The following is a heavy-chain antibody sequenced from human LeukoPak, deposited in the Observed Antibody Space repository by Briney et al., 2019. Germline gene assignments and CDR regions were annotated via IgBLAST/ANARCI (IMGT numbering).Heavy chain of an antibody. CDR1: GYSISSGYY. V-gene: IGHV4-38-2*01. Sequence: PSETLSLTCAVSGYSISSGYYWGWIRQPPGKGLEWIGSIYHSGSTYYNPSLKSRVTLSVDTSKNQFSLKLSSVTAADTAVYYCARASRCSSTSCYADYYYYMDVWGKGTTVTVSS. D-gene: IGHD2-2*01. J-gene: IGHJ6*03. CDR3: ARASRCSSTSCYADYYYYMDV. CDR2: IYHSGST.